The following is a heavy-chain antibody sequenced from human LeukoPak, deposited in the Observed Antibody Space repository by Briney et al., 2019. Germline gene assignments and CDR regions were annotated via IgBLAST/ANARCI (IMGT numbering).Heavy chain of an antibody. CDR3: AILVNRFGGWFDP. D-gene: IGHD2-8*02. V-gene: IGHV4-34*01. J-gene: IGHJ5*02. CDR2: INHSGST. CDR1: GGSFSGYY. Sequence: KTSETLSLTCAVYGGSFSGYYWSWIRQPPGKGLEWIGEINHSGSTNYNPSLKSRVTISVDTSKNQFSLKLSSVTAADTAVYYCAILVNRFGGWFDPWGQGTLVTVSS.